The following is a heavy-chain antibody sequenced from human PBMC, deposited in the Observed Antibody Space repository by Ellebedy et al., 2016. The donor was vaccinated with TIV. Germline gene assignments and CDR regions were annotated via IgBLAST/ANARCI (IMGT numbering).Heavy chain of an antibody. D-gene: IGHD4-11*01. Sequence: MPSETLSLTCAVYGGSFSGYYWSWIRQPPGKGLEWIGEINHSGSTNYNPSLKSRVTISIDTSRNQFSLKLSSVTAADTAVYFCARTTAVTTASWDYWGQGTLVTVPS. CDR2: INHSGST. V-gene: IGHV4-34*01. CDR3: ARTTAVTTASWDY. J-gene: IGHJ4*02. CDR1: GGSFSGYY.